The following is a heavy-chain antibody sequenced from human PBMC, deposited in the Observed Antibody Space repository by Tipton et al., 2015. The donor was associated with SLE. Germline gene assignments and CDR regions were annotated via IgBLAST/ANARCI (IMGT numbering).Heavy chain of an antibody. Sequence: SLRLSCAASGFTFSSYSMNWVRQAPGKGLEWVSSISSSSSYIYYADSVKGRFTISRDNAKNSLYLQMNSLRAEDTAVYYCARTRSWGPLYFDYWGQGTLVTVSS. J-gene: IGHJ4*02. CDR3: ARTRSWGPLYFDY. D-gene: IGHD7-27*01. CDR2: ISSSSSYI. V-gene: IGHV3-21*03. CDR1: GFTFSSYS.